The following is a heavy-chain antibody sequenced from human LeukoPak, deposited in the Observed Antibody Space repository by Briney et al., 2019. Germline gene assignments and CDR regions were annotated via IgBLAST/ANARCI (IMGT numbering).Heavy chain of an antibody. V-gene: IGHV1-69*04. CDR1: GGTFSSYV. J-gene: IGHJ5*02. CDR2: IIPIFGIA. CDR3: ARASSAEQLVTA. D-gene: IGHD6-6*01. Sequence: SVKVSCKASGGTFSSYVISWVRQAPGQGLEWMGRIIPIFGIANYAQKFQGRVTITADKSTSTAYMELSSLRSEDTAVYYCARASSAEQLVTAWGQGTLVTVSS.